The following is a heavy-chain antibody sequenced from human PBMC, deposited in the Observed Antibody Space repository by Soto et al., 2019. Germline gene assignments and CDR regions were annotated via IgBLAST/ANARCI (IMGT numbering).Heavy chain of an antibody. Sequence: QVTLKESGPVLVKPTETVTLTCTVSGVSLSNARVGVTWIRQPPGKALEWLARIFSNDEKSYRTSLQSSLSISQDTSKRQVVLTVATVDPMETGTYYSAVDMTTPGSSYYFNFWGQGSLVTVSS. CDR2: IFSNDEK. V-gene: IGHV2-26*01. D-gene: IGHD5-12*01. J-gene: IGHJ4*02. CDR3: AVDMTTPGSSYYFNF. CDR1: GVSLSNARVG.